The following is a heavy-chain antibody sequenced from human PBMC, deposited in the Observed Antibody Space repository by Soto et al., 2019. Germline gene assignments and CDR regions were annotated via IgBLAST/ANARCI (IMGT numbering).Heavy chain of an antibody. Sequence: GGSLRLSCAASGFTFSNYSMNWVRQAPGKGLEWVSSISSTSTYIYYADSVKGRFTISRDNAKNSLYLQMNSLRAEDTAVYYCARDYPMGAYYYGMDVWGQGTTVTVSS. D-gene: IGHD1-26*01. J-gene: IGHJ6*02. V-gene: IGHV3-21*04. CDR1: GFTFSNYS. CDR2: ISSTSTYI. CDR3: ARDYPMGAYYYGMDV.